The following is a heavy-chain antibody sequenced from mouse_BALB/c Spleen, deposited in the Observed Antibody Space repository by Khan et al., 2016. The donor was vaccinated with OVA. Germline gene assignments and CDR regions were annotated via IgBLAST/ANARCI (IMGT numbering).Heavy chain of an antibody. CDR1: GYTFTNYG. CDR2: INPYTGEP. D-gene: IGHD1-1*02. CDR3: ARGWNRRIDAMDY. V-gene: IGHV9-3-1*01. Sequence: QVQLKQSGPELKKPGETVKISCKASGYTFTNYGMNWVKQAPGKGLKWMGWINPYTGEPTYDDDFKGRFAFSLETSASTAYLQINNLKNEDTATYFSARGWNRRIDAMDYWGQGTSVTVSS. J-gene: IGHJ4*01.